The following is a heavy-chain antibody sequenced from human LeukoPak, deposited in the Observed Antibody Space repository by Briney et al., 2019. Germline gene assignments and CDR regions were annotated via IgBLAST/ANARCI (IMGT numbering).Heavy chain of an antibody. D-gene: IGHD3-22*01. Sequence: GASVKVSCKASGYTFTSYYMHWVRQAPGQGLEWMGIINPSGGSTNYAQKFQGRVTMTRDTSTSTVYMELSSLRSEDTAVCYCARKGYYDDSSGQDAFDISGQGTMVTVSS. CDR2: INPSGGST. V-gene: IGHV1-46*01. CDR1: GYTFTSYY. CDR3: ARKGYYDDSSGQDAFDI. J-gene: IGHJ3*02.